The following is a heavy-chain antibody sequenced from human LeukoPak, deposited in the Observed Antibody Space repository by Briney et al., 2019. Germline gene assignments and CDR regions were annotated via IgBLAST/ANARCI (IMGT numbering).Heavy chain of an antibody. CDR2: IWSHGNTK. D-gene: IGHD4-17*01. J-gene: IGHJ3*01. Sequence: GGSLRLSCAASGFVFSTYGMHWVRQAPGKGLEWVAVIWSHGNTKKYADSVTGRFTISRDNSKNTLYLEMNTLRAEDTAMYYCARDDDYDDHNSFDVWGQGTMVTVSS. CDR3: ARDDDYDDHNSFDV. CDR1: GFVFSTYG. V-gene: IGHV3-33*01.